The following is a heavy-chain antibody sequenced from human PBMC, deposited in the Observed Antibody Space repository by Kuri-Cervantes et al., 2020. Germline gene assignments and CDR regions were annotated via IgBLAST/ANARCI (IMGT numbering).Heavy chain of an antibody. CDR2: ISGSGGST. D-gene: IGHD3-22*01. Sequence: GGSLRLSCAASGFTFSSYAMSWVRQAPGKGLEWVSAISGSGGSTYYADSVKGRFTISRDNSKNTLYLQMNSLRAEDTAVYYCAKSRYDSSGYYYPPDAFDIWGQGTMVTVSS. V-gene: IGHV3-23*01. CDR3: AKSRYDSSGYYYPPDAFDI. CDR1: GFTFSSYA. J-gene: IGHJ3*02.